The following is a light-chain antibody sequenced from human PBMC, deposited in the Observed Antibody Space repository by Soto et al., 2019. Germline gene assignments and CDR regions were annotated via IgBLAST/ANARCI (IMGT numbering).Light chain of an antibody. J-gene: IGKJ4*01. Sequence: EIVMTQSPATLSVSPGERVTFSCRASQSVTSNLAWYQHKPGQAPRLLIYGASTGATGIPARFSGSGSGTEFTLTINSLQSEDFAIYYCQQYNNWPDTFGGGTKVDIK. CDR1: QSVTSN. CDR3: QQYNNWPDT. V-gene: IGKV3-15*01. CDR2: GAS.